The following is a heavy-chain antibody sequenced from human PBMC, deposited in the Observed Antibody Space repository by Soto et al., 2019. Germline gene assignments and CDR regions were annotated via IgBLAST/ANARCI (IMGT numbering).Heavy chain of an antibody. CDR2: FDPEDGET. CDR3: TTGQRPIRFLEWLSRYYFDY. V-gene: IGHV1-24*01. Sequence: ASVNVSCKVSGYTLTELSMHWVRQAPGKGLEWMGGFDPEDGETIYAQKFQGRVTMTEDTSTDTAYMELSSLRSEDTAVYYCTTGQRPIRFLEWLSRYYFDYWGQGALVTVSS. D-gene: IGHD3-3*01. CDR1: GYTLTELS. J-gene: IGHJ4*02.